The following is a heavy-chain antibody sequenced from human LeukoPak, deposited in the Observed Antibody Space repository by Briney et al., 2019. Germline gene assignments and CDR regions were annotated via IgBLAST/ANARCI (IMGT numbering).Heavy chain of an antibody. CDR3: AREFGSWVRPGAFDI. V-gene: IGHV3-11*04. CDR1: GFTFSDYY. CDR2: ISNSASII. J-gene: IGHJ3*02. D-gene: IGHD3-10*01. Sequence: GGSLRLSCAASGFTFSDYYMSWIRQAPGKGLEWVSYISNSASIIYYADSVKGRFTISRDNAKNSLYLQMNSLRAEDTAVYYCAREFGSWVRPGAFDIWGQGTMVTVSS.